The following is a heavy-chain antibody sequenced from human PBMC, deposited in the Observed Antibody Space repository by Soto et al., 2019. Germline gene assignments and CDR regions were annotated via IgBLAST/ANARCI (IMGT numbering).Heavy chain of an antibody. D-gene: IGHD3-3*01. Sequence: SETLSLTCTVSGGSISSYYWSWIRQPPGKGLEWIGYIYYSGSTNYNPSPKSRVTISVDTSKNQFSLKLSSVTAADTAVYYCARGLHDFLEWLPTYWGQGTLVTVSS. CDR2: IYYSGST. V-gene: IGHV4-59*01. J-gene: IGHJ4*02. CDR1: GGSISSYY. CDR3: ARGLHDFLEWLPTY.